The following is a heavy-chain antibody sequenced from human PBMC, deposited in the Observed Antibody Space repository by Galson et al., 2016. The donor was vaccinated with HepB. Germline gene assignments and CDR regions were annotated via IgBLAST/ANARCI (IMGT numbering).Heavy chain of an antibody. D-gene: IGHD3-10*01. J-gene: IGHJ6*02. CDR1: GDSVSANSVA. V-gene: IGHV6-1*01. Sequence: CAISGDSVSANSVAWNWIRQSPSRGLEWLGRTYYRSNWYNDYSVSVKGRITFNADTSKNQVSLHLNSVTPEDTAVYYCARVRGEGTLYGMDVWGQGTTDTVSS. CDR3: ARVRGEGTLYGMDV. CDR2: TYYRSNWYN.